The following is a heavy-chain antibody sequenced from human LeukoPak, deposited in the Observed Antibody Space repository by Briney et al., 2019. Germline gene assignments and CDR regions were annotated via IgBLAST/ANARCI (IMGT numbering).Heavy chain of an antibody. V-gene: IGHV3-23*01. J-gene: IGHJ5*02. D-gene: IGHD2-8*01. Sequence: GGSLRLSCVASGFTFKNYAMSWVRQAPGKGLEWVSAISGSGGSTYYADSVKGRFTISRDNSKDTLYLQMNSLTAEDTAVYYCAKLKACTNGVCYTGWFDPWVQGTLVTVSS. CDR1: GFTFKNYA. CDR2: ISGSGGST. CDR3: AKLKACTNGVCYTGWFDP.